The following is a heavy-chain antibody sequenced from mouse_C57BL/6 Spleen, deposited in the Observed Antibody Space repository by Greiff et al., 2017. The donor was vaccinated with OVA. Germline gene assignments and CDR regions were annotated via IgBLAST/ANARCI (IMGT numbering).Heavy chain of an antibody. Sequence: EVQLQESGGGLVKPGGSLKLSCAASGFTFSSYAMSWVRQTPEKRLEWVATISDGGSYTYYPDNVKGRFTISRDNAKNNLYLQMSHLKSEDTAMYYCARDEGSWYFDVRGTGTTVTVSS. V-gene: IGHV5-4*01. J-gene: IGHJ1*03. CDR1: GFTFSSYA. CDR2: ISDGGSYT. CDR3: ARDEGSWYFDV.